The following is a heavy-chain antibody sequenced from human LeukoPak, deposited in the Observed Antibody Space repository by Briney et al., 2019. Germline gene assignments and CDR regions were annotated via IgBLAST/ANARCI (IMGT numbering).Heavy chain of an antibody. CDR1: GGSISSGGYY. Sequence: SETLSLTCTVSGGSISSGGYYWSWIRQPPGKGLEWIGHIYHSGSTYYNPSPKSRVTISVDRSKNQFSLKLSSVTAADTAVYYCARERAPDIVVVPAAVSGLFDPWGQGTLVTVSS. CDR2: IYHSGST. J-gene: IGHJ5*02. CDR3: ARERAPDIVVVPAAVSGLFDP. V-gene: IGHV4-30-2*01. D-gene: IGHD2-2*01.